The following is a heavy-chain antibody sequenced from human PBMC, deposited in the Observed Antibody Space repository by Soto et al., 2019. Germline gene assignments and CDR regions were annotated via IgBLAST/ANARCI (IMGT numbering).Heavy chain of an antibody. CDR3: ARRPGYMGSPYYYYYGMDV. CDR1: GFTFSSYG. D-gene: IGHD5-12*01. V-gene: IGHV3-33*01. J-gene: IGHJ6*02. CDR2: IWYDGSNK. Sequence: PGGSLRLSCAASGFTFSSYGMHWVRQAPGKGLEWVAVIWYDGSNKYYADSVKGRFTISRDNSKNTLYLQMNSLRAEDTAVYYCARRPGYMGSPYYYYYGMDVWGQGTTVTVS.